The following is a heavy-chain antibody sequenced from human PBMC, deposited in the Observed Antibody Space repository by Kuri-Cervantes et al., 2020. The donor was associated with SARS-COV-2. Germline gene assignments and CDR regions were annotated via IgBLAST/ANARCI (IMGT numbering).Heavy chain of an antibody. CDR3: ATHSGSYPYYYYYYMDV. V-gene: IGHV4-61*09. D-gene: IGHD1-26*01. CDR1: GGSISSGSYY. CDR2: IYTSGST. Sequence: SETLFLTCTVSGGSISSGSYYWSWIRQPAGKGLEWIGYIYTSGSTNYNPSLKSRVTISVDTSKNQFSLKLSSVTAADTAVYYCATHSGSYPYYYYYYMDVWGKGTTVTVSS. J-gene: IGHJ6*03.